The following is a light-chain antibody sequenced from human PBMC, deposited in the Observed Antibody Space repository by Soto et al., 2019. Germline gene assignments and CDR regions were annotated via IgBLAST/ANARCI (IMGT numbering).Light chain of an antibody. CDR2: GAS. Sequence: EIVLTQSPGTLSLSPGERATLSCRASQSVSSNSLAWYQKKSGQAPRVLIYGASSRATGVPDRFSGSGSGTDFTLTISRLEPEDVAVYYCQQYGDSPLTFGQGTNVEIK. CDR1: QSVSSNS. J-gene: IGKJ1*01. CDR3: QQYGDSPLT. V-gene: IGKV3-20*01.